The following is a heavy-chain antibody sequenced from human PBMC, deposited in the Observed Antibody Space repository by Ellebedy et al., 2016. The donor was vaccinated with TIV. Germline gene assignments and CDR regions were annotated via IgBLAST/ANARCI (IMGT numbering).Heavy chain of an antibody. Sequence: ASVKVSXXVSGYTLTELSMHWVRQAPGKGLEWMGGFDPEDGETIYAQKFQGRVTMTEDTSTDTAYMELSSLRSEDTAVYYCATVSGDYGNYWGQGTLVTVSS. V-gene: IGHV1-24*01. CDR2: FDPEDGET. CDR3: ATVSGDYGNY. J-gene: IGHJ4*02. CDR1: GYTLTELS. D-gene: IGHD4-17*01.